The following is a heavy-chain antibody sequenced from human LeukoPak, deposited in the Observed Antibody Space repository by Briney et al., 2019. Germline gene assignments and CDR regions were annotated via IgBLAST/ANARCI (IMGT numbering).Heavy chain of an antibody. D-gene: IGHD1-7*01. CDR2: IYHSGST. V-gene: IGHV4-38-2*02. CDR3: AKAHNWNYWFDP. CDR1: NYSISSGFY. J-gene: IGHJ5*02. Sequence: SETLSLTCTVSNYSISSGFYWGWIRQPPGKGLEWIAGIYHSGSTYINPSLKSRVTISIDTSKNHFSLNLNSVTAADTAVYYCAKAHNWNYWFDPWGQGTLVTVSS.